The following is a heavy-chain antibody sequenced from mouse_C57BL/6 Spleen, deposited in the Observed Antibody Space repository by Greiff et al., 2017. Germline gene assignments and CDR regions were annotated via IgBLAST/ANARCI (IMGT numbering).Heavy chain of an antibody. J-gene: IGHJ2*01. CDR1: GYTFTSYW. V-gene: IGHV1-52*01. CDR3: ARSHREAIPYG. D-gene: IGHD1-1*01. Sequence: VQLQQPGAELVRPGSSVKLSCKASGYTFTSYWMPWVKQRPIQGLEWIGNIYPSDSETHYNQKFKDKATLTVDKSSSTAYMQLSSLTSVDSAVYYCARSHREAIPYGWGKGTTLTVSS. CDR2: IYPSDSET.